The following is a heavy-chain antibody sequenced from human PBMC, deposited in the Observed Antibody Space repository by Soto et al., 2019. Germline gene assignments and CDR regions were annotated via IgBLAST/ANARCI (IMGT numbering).Heavy chain of an antibody. D-gene: IGHD3-3*01. CDR3: AGAGGIFGVVIIGADYYYGMDV. J-gene: IGHJ6*02. Sequence: TLSLTCAVSGGSISSSNWWSWVRQPPGKGLEWIGEIYHSGSTNYNPSLKSRVTISVDKSKNQFSLKLSSVTAADTAVYYCAGAGGIFGVVIIGADYYYGMDVWGQGTTVTVSS. V-gene: IGHV4-4*02. CDR1: GGSISSSNW. CDR2: IYHSGST.